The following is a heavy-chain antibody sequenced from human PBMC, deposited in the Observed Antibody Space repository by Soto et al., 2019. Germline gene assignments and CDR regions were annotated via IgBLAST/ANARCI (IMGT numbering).Heavy chain of an antibody. J-gene: IGHJ6*02. D-gene: IGHD3-10*01. CDR2: ISYDGSNR. CDR1: GFTFSNYG. V-gene: IGHV3-30*18. CDR3: AKEVEMVGSFLYYSYAMDI. Sequence: GGSLRLSCVASGFTFSNYGIHWVRQAPGKGLEWVAFISYDGSNRDYEDSVQGRFTISRDNSKNTLFLQMYNLRAEDTAVYYCAKEVEMVGSFLYYSYAMDIWGQGTTVTVSS.